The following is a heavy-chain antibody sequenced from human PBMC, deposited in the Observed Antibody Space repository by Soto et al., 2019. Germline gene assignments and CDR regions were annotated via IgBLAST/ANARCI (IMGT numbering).Heavy chain of an antibody. J-gene: IGHJ4*02. CDR2: IYHRGST. CDR3: ARGTEYYDSDAYYYFDY. V-gene: IGHV4-4*02. D-gene: IGHD3-22*01. CDR1: GASISSSNW. Sequence: QVQLQESGPGLVKPSGTLSLTCAVSGASISSSNWWSWVRQTPGKGLEWIGEIYHRGSTKYNTSLKSRVTISVDKSNNQFSLKLTSVTAADTAVYFCARGTEYYDSDAYYYFDYWGQGTLVTVSS.